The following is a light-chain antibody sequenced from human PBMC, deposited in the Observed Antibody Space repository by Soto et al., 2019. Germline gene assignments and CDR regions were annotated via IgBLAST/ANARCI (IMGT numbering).Light chain of an antibody. CDR3: CSYAGSSNV. J-gene: IGLJ1*01. CDR1: SSDVGGYNL. CDR2: EAI. V-gene: IGLV2-23*02. Sequence: QSVLTQPASVSGSPGQSITISCTGTSSDVGGYNLVSWCQQLPGKAPKLMIYEAIKRPSGVSNRFSGSKSGNTASLTISGLQAEDEADYYCCSYAGSSNVFGTGTKLTVL.